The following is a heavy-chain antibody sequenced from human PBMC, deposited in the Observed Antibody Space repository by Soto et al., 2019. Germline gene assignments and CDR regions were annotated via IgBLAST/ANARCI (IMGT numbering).Heavy chain of an antibody. CDR1: GYTFTDYW. CDR2: IYPGDSDT. D-gene: IGHD4-4*01. CDR3: ARHISNCRYFFYAMDV. J-gene: IGHJ6*02. V-gene: IGHV5-51*01. Sequence: GESRKLSFKGSGYTFTDYWIGWVRQLPGKVLEWMVIIYPGDSDTTYSPSFKGHVTLTLDKSTSTAYLQWKTLKASDNAMYYCARHISNCRYFFYAMDVCGQGTTVTVSS.